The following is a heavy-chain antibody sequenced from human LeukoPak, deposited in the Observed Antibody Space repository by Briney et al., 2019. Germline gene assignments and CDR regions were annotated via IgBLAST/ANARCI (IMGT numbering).Heavy chain of an antibody. D-gene: IGHD3-22*01. Sequence: SVKVSCRASGGTFSRYAISWVRQAPGQGLEWMGGIIPMYGTTNYAQKFQGRVTITADESTSTAYMELSSLRSEDTALYYCARDRDDSSGYYYGRVLEYWGQGTLVTVSS. V-gene: IGHV1-69*01. CDR3: ARDRDDSSGYYYGRVLEY. CDR1: GGTFSRYA. J-gene: IGHJ4*02. CDR2: IIPMYGTT.